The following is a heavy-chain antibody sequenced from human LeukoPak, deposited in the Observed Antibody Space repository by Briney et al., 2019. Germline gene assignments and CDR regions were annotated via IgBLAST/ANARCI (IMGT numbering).Heavy chain of an antibody. CDR3: ARGLSNCSGGSCYSLTYYYYYGMDV. V-gene: IGHV4-34*01. CDR2: INHSGST. Sequence: SETLSLTCAVYGASFSGYYWSWIRQPPGKGLEWIGEINHSGSTNYNPSLKSRVTISVDTSKNQFSLKLSSVTAADTAVYYCARGLSNCSGGSCYSLTYYYYYGMDVWGKGTTVTVSS. D-gene: IGHD2-15*01. CDR1: GASFSGYY. J-gene: IGHJ6*04.